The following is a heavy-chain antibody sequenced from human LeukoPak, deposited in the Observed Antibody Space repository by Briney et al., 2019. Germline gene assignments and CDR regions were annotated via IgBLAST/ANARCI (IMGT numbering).Heavy chain of an antibody. Sequence: SETLSLTCTVSGGSISSSSYFWAWIRQPPGKGLEWIGSVYYRGSTYYNPSLKSRVTIFVDTSKNQFSLKLAFATAPDPAMYYCAXXXXXXXXSXXXFXXWGXGALVXXXX. J-gene: IGHJ4*01. CDR1: GGSISSSSYF. CDR2: VYYRGST. V-gene: IGHV4-39*01. CDR3: AXXXXXXXXSXXXFXX.